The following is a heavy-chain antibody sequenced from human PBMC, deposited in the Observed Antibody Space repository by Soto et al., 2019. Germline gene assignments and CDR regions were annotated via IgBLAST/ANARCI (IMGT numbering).Heavy chain of an antibody. CDR2: ISYDGSNK. J-gene: IGHJ6*02. CDR1: GFTFSSYG. Sequence: QVQPVESGGGVVQPGRSLRLSCAASGFTFSSYGMHWVRQAPGKGLEWVAVISYDGSNKYYADSVKGRFTISRDNSKNTLYLQMNSLRAEDTAVYYCAKEDYGDYSDYYYGMDVWGQGTTVTVSS. D-gene: IGHD4-17*01. V-gene: IGHV3-30*18. CDR3: AKEDYGDYSDYYYGMDV.